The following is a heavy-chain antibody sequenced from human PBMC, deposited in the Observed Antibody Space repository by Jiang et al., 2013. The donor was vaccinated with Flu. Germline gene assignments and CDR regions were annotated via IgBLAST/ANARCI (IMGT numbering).Heavy chain of an antibody. J-gene: IGHJ4*02. CDR1: GDNVSSYSAA. Sequence: SQTLSLTCAISGDNVSSYSAAWNWIRQSPSRGLEWLGRTYYRSKWYNDYAVSVKSRITINPDTSKNQFSLQLNSVTPEDTAVYYCATLAPGATESDSWGQGTLVTVSS. D-gene: IGHD1-1*01. V-gene: IGHV6-1*01. CDR2: TYYRSKWYN. CDR3: ATLAPGATESDS.